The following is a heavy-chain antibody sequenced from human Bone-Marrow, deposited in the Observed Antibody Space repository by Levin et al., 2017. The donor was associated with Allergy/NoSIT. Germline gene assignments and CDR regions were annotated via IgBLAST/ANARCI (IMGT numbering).Heavy chain of an antibody. CDR1: GFTVSSSY. J-gene: IGHJ4*02. Sequence: PGGSLRLSCAASGFTVSSSYMSWVRQAPGKGLEWVSIIYVDGSTYYADSVKGRFTISRDNSKNTVYLLLNSLRAEDTAVYYCARENNYGHGAGGYWGQGTLVTVSS. CDR3: ARENNYGHGAGGY. CDR2: IYVDGST. D-gene: IGHD3-10*01. V-gene: IGHV3-66*01.